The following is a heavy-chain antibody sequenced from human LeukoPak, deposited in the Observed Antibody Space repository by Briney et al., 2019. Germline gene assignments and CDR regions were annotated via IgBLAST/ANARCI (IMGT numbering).Heavy chain of an antibody. CDR1: GGTFSSYS. D-gene: IGHD2-15*01. CDR3: ARGYCSGGSCYPESPWFDP. CDR2: IIPLFGTA. J-gene: IGHJ5*02. Sequence: HWSSVKVSCKASGGTFSSYSISWVRQAPGQGLEWMGGIIPLFGTANYAQKFQGRVTITTDESTSTAYMELSSLRSEDTAVYYCARGYCSGGSCYPESPWFDPWGQGTLVTVSS. V-gene: IGHV1-69*05.